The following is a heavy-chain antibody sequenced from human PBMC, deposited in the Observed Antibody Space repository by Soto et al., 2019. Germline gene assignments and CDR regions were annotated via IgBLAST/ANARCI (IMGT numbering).Heavy chain of an antibody. J-gene: IGHJ5*02. Sequence: GGSLRLSCAASGFAFSSYTMHWVRQAPGKGLEWVAIISHDAINKYYADSVKGRFTISRDNSKNTLFLQMNSLRSEDTAVYYCARGPWTPPSWFDPWGQGTQVTVSS. D-gene: IGHD3-3*01. CDR2: ISHDAINK. V-gene: IGHV3-30-3*01. CDR1: GFAFSSYT. CDR3: ARGPWTPPSWFDP.